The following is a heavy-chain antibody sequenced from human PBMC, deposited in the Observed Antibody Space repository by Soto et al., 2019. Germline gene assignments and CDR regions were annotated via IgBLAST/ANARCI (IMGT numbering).Heavy chain of an antibody. Sequence: SETLSLTCAVYSGSFSGYYWSWIRQPPGKGLEWIGEINHSGSNNYNPSLKSRVTISVDTSKNQFSLKLSSVTAADTAVYYCARAGYSSSWYHNQYSYMDVWGKGTTVTVSS. CDR3: ARAGYSSSWYHNQYSYMDV. CDR2: INHSGSN. V-gene: IGHV4-34*01. J-gene: IGHJ6*03. CDR1: SGSFSGYY. D-gene: IGHD6-13*01.